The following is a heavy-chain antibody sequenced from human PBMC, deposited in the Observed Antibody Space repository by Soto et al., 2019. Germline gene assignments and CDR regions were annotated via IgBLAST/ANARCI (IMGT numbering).Heavy chain of an antibody. Sequence: EVQLVESGGGLVQPGGSLRLSCAASGFTFSSYWMHWVRQAPGKGLVWVSRINSDGSSTSYADSVKGRFTISRDNAKNTLYLQMNSLRAEDTAVYYCARGAPPARPRVNLIDYWGQGTLVTVSS. J-gene: IGHJ4*02. D-gene: IGHD2-15*01. V-gene: IGHV3-74*01. CDR3: ARGAPPARPRVNLIDY. CDR2: INSDGSST. CDR1: GFTFSSYW.